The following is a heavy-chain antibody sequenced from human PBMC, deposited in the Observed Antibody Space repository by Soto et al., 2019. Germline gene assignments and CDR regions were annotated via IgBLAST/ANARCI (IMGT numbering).Heavy chain of an antibody. V-gene: IGHV6-1*01. D-gene: IGHD6-6*01. Sequence: SQTLSLTCAISGDSVSSNRAAWNCIRQSPSRGLEWLGRTYYRSKWYNDYAVSVKSRITINPDTSKNQFSLQLNSVTPEDTAVYYCAREVAARLDYYYYGMDVWGQGTTVTVSS. CDR2: TYYRSKWYN. CDR1: GDSVSSNRAA. J-gene: IGHJ6*02. CDR3: AREVAARLDYYYYGMDV.